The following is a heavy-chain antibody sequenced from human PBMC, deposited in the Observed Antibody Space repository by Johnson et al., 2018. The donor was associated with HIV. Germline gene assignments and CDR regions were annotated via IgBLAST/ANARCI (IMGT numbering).Heavy chain of an antibody. CDR3: ASEIYRPRPSSSWYVGAFDI. D-gene: IGHD6-13*01. V-gene: IGHV3-30-3*01. CDR1: GFTFSSYA. J-gene: IGHJ3*02. CDR2: ISYDGSNK. Sequence: QVQLVESGGGVVQPGRSLRLSCAASGFTFSSYAMHWVRQAPGKGLEWVAVISYDGSNKYYADYVKGRFPISRDNSKNTLYLQMNSLRAEDTAVYYCASEIYRPRPSSSWYVGAFDIWGQGTMVTVSS.